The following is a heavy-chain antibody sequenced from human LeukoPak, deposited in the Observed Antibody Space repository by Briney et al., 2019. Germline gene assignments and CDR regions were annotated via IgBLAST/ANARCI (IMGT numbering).Heavy chain of an antibody. CDR2: ISSSGSTI. V-gene: IGHV3-11*01. CDR1: GFTFSDYY. CDR3: ARGRYSSNFYYYYYMDV. J-gene: IGHJ6*03. Sequence: PGGSLRLSCAASGFTFSDYYVSWIRQAPGKGLEWVSYISSSGSTIYYADSVKGRFTISRDNAKNSLYLQMNSLRAEDTAVYYCARGRYSSNFYYYYYMDVWGKGTTVTVSS. D-gene: IGHD6-13*01.